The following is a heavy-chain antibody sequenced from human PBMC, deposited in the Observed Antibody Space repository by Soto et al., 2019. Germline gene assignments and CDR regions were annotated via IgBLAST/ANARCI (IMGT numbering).Heavy chain of an antibody. J-gene: IGHJ4*02. CDR2: ISYDGSNK. Sequence: SLLLSCASSGFPCRSYAMLLVRTAPGKGLEWVAVISYDGSNKYYADSVKGRFTISRDNSKNTLYLQMNSLRAEDTAVYYCARGPSSLTRFDYWGQGPRVNVS. V-gene: IGHV3-30-3*01. D-gene: IGHD2-2*01. CDR3: ARGPSSLTRFDY. CDR1: GFPCRSYA.